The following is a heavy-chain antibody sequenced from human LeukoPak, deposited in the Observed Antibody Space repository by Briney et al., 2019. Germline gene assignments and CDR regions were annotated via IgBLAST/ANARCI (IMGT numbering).Heavy chain of an antibody. D-gene: IGHD3-22*01. Sequence: GGSLKLSCAASGFTFSSYAMSWVRQAPGKGLEWVSAISGSGGSTYYADSVKGRFTISRDHSKNTMYLQMNSLRAEDTAVYYCAKLRYYYDSSGYSDYWGQGTLVTVSS. CDR2: ISGSGGST. CDR1: GFTFSSYA. CDR3: AKLRYYYDSSGYSDY. J-gene: IGHJ4*02. V-gene: IGHV3-23*01.